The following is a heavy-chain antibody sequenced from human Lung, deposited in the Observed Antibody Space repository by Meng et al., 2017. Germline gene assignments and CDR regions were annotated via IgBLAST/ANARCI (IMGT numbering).Heavy chain of an antibody. Sequence: VQLVQSGAELKKPVASVKRSCKASGYTFPDYWLHWVRRAPGQGLEWMGRINPKSGDTHYAQRFQGRVTMTGDTSISTAYMELSGLRSDDTAMYYCARDEDISAAGKLFGDYWGQGTLVTVSS. D-gene: IGHD6-13*01. CDR3: ARDEDISAAGKLFGDY. CDR2: INPKSGDT. V-gene: IGHV1-2*06. J-gene: IGHJ4*02. CDR1: GYTFPDYW.